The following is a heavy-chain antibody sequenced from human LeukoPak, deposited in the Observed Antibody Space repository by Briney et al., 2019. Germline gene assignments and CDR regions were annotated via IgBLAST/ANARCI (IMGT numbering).Heavy chain of an antibody. CDR3: ARPRGFLDRLGGAFDI. V-gene: IGHV1-2*02. CDR2: INPNSGGT. J-gene: IGHJ3*02. Sequence: ASVKVSCKASGYTFTGYYMHWVRQAPGRGLEWMGWINPNSGGTNYAQKFQGRVTMTRDTSISTAYMELSRLRSDDTAVYYCARPRGFLDRLGGAFDIWGQGTMVTVSS. D-gene: IGHD3/OR15-3a*01. CDR1: GYTFTGYY.